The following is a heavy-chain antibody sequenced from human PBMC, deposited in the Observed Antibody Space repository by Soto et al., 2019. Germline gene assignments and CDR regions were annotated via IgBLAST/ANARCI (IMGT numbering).Heavy chain of an antibody. D-gene: IGHD4-17*01. CDR2: IYYTGST. CDR1: GGSISGYY. Sequence: QVQLQESGPGLVKPSETLSLTCTVSGGSISGYYWSWIRQPPGKGLEWIAYIYYTGSTNYNPPLQSRVAISVDTSKNQFSLKLSSVTAADTAVYYCARRGSVTTTFDPWGQGILVTVSS. J-gene: IGHJ5*02. V-gene: IGHV4-59*08. CDR3: ARRGSVTTTFDP.